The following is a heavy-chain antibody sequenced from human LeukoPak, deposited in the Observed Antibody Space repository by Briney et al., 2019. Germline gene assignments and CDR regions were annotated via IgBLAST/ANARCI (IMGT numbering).Heavy chain of an antibody. CDR3: ARDLRVAGTEGYFQH. Sequence: GASVKVSCKASGYTFTSYGISWVRQAPGQGLEWMGWISAYNGNTNYAQKLQGRVTMTTDTSTSTAYMELRSLRSDDTALYYCARDLRVAGTEGYFQHWGQGTLVTVSS. D-gene: IGHD6-19*01. J-gene: IGHJ1*01. CDR1: GYTFTSYG. CDR2: ISAYNGNT. V-gene: IGHV1-18*01.